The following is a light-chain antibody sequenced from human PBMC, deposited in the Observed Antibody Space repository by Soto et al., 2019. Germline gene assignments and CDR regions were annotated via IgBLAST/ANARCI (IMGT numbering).Light chain of an antibody. Sequence: EIVMTQSPATLSVSPGERATLSCRASQSVSSNLAWYQQKPGQAPRLLIYGASTRATGIPARFSGSGSGTEFTLTISCLQSDDFAVYYCQHYNNWPPWTFGQGTKLEIK. CDR1: QSVSSN. CDR3: QHYNNWPPWT. CDR2: GAS. V-gene: IGKV3-15*01. J-gene: IGKJ1*01.